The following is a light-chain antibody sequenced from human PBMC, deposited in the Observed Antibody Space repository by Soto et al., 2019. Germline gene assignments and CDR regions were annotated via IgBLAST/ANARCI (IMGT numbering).Light chain of an antibody. CDR1: NIGSKS. CDR2: DDS. CDR3: QVWDDNSDHHV. V-gene: IGLV3-21*02. Sequence: SYELTQISSVSVAPGQTARISCGGNNIGSKSVHWYQQKPSQAPVVVVYDDSDRPSGIPERFSGSNSGNTATLTISRVEAGDEADYYCQVWDDNSDHHVFGTGTKVTVL. J-gene: IGLJ1*01.